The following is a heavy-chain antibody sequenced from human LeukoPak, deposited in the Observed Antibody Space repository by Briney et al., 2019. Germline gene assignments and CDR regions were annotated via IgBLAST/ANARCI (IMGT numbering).Heavy chain of an antibody. CDR3: ARMIYDIWSGYSHPKDAFDI. CDR2: IFYTGST. D-gene: IGHD3-3*01. V-gene: IGHV4-39*01. J-gene: IGHJ3*02. Sequence: TSSETLSLTCTVSGGSISSNNYYWGWIRQPPGKRLEWIGSIFYTGSTYYNPSVKSRVTISVDTSKNQFSLKLSSVTAADTAVYYCARMIYDIWSGYSHPKDAFDIWGQGTMVTVSS. CDR1: GGSISSNNYY.